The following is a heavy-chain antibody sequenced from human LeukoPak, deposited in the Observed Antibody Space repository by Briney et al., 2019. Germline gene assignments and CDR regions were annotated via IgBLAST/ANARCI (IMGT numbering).Heavy chain of an antibody. CDR1: GYTFNNYG. CDR3: ARDKRYKDGYNSGVFGY. V-gene: IGHV1-18*01. D-gene: IGHD5-24*01. Sequence: GASVKVSCKTSGYTFNNYGISWVRQAPGQGLEWMGWISAYNGNTNYAQKLQGRVTLTTDTSTTTAYMELRSLRSDDTAVYYCARDKRYKDGYNSGVFGYWGQGTLVTVSS. CDR2: ISAYNGNT. J-gene: IGHJ4*02.